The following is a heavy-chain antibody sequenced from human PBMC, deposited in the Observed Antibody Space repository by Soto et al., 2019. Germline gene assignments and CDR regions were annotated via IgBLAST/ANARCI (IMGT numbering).Heavy chain of an antibody. D-gene: IGHD2-21*02. CDR1: GFSHSTSGLA. Sequence: SGPTLVNPTQTLTLTCTLSGFSHSTSGLAVGWIRQPPGQALEWLGHIYWNDDKYFSTSLKSRLSLSKDTSKNQVVLTMTNVDPLDTGTYYCARLLTAALFSYDLWGPGTLVTVSS. CDR3: ARLLTAALFSYDL. CDR2: IYWNDDK. V-gene: IGHV2-5*04. J-gene: IGHJ5*02.